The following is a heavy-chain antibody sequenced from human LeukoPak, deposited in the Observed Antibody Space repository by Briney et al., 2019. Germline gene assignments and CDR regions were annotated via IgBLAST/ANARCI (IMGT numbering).Heavy chain of an antibody. CDR3: AKDALQWLGPNNWFDP. J-gene: IGHJ5*02. D-gene: IGHD6-19*01. Sequence: GGSLRLSCAASGFTFDDYAMHWVRHAPGKGLEWVSGISWNSGSIGYADSVKGRFTISRDNAKNSLYLQMNSLRAEDTALYYCAKDALQWLGPNNWFDPWGQGTLVTVSS. CDR1: GFTFDDYA. V-gene: IGHV3-9*01. CDR2: ISWNSGSI.